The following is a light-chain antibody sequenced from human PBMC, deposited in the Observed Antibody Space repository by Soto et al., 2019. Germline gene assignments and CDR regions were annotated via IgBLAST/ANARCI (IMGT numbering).Light chain of an antibody. Sequence: QSVLTHPPSASGTPGQRVTIACSGSSSNIGSNYVYCYQQLPGTAPKLLIYRNNQRPSGVPDRFSGSKSGTSASLAISGLRSEDEADYYCAAWDDSLSGYVFGTGTKVTVL. V-gene: IGLV1-47*01. CDR2: RNN. CDR3: AAWDDSLSGYV. CDR1: SSNIGSNY. J-gene: IGLJ1*01.